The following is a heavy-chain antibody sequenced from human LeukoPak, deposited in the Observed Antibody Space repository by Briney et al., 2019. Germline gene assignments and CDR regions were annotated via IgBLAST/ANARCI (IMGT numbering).Heavy chain of an antibody. J-gene: IGHJ4*02. Sequence: TGGSLRLSCATSGXIFSFYSMNWVRQAPGKGLESVSSINSSSSYIYYADSVKGRFTISRDNAKNSLYLQMSSLRAEDTAVYYCARGESTYSSSALDYWGQGSLVTVSS. CDR2: INSSSSYI. D-gene: IGHD6-13*01. V-gene: IGHV3-21*01. CDR1: GXIFSFYS. CDR3: ARGESTYSSSALDY.